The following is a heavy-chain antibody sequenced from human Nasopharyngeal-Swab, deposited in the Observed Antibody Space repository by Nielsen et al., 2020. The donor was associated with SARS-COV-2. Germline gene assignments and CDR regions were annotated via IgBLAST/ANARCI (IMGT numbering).Heavy chain of an antibody. Sequence: SETLSLTCTVSGGSISSSSYYWGWIRQPPGQGLEWIGSIYYSGSTYYNPTLKSRVPISVDTSKNQFSLKLSSVTAADTAVSYCARQVAAAEYGYFDSWGQGTLVTVSS. D-gene: IGHD2-15*01. V-gene: IGHV4-39*01. CDR3: ARQVAAAEYGYFDS. J-gene: IGHJ4*02. CDR1: GGSISSSSYY. CDR2: IYYSGST.